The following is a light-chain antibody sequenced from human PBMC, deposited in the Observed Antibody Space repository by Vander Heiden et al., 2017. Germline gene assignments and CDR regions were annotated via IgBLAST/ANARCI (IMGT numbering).Light chain of an antibody. J-gene: IGKJ5*01. V-gene: IGKV4-1*01. CDR1: QSVLYSSNNKNY. CDR2: WAS. Sequence: DIVMTQSPDSLPVSLGERATLNCKSSQSVLYSSNNKNYLAWYQQKPGQPPKLLIYWASTREAGVPDRCSGSGSGTDFTLTISSLQAEDVAVYCCQQYYSAPSTFGQGTRLDIK. CDR3: QQYYSAPST.